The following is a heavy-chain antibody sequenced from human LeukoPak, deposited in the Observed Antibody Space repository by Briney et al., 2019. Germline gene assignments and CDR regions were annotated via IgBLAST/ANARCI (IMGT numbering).Heavy chain of an antibody. D-gene: IGHD3-3*01. CDR2: INAGNGNT. J-gene: IGHJ4*02. CDR3: ARHDFWSGPFDC. Sequence: ASVKVSCKASGYTFTSYAMHWVRQAPGQRLEWMGWINAGNGNTKYSQKFQGRVTITRDTSASTAYMELSSLRSEDTAVYYCARHDFWSGPFDCWGQGTLVTVSS. V-gene: IGHV1-3*01. CDR1: GYTFTSYA.